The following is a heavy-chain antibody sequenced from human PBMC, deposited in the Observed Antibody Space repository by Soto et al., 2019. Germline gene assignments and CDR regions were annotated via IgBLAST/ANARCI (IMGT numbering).Heavy chain of an antibody. CDR2: ISSRGSTI. Sequence: QVQLVESGGGLVKPGGSLRLSCAASGFTFSDYYMSWIRQAPGKGLEWVSYISSRGSTIYYADSVKGRFTISRDNAKNSLYLQMNSLRAEDTAVYYCARGTYYYGSGSYKRYYYYYGMDVWGQGTTVTVSS. D-gene: IGHD3-10*01. CDR3: ARGTYYYGSGSYKRYYYYYGMDV. J-gene: IGHJ6*02. CDR1: GFTFSDYY. V-gene: IGHV3-11*01.